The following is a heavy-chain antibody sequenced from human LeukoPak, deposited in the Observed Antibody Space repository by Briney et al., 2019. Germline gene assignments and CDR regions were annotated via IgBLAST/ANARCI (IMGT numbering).Heavy chain of an antibody. CDR1: GFTFSSYS. D-gene: IGHD6-13*01. V-gene: IGHV3-21*05. CDR3: ARDLTVSSWWDDAFDI. Sequence: GGSLRLSCAASGFTFSSYSMNWVRQAPGRGLGWVSYISSSSSYIYYADSVKGRFTISRDNAKNSLYLQMNSLRAEDTAVYYCARDLTVSSWWDDAFDIWGQGTMVSVSS. CDR2: ISSSSSYI. J-gene: IGHJ3*02.